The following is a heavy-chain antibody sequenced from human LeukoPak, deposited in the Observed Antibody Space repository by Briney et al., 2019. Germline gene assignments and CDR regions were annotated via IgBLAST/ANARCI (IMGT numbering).Heavy chain of an antibody. D-gene: IGHD4-17*01. J-gene: IGHJ4*02. CDR2: ISGSGGST. CDR1: GFTFSGYA. CDR3: AREHYGDYSYYFDY. V-gene: IGHV3-23*01. Sequence: GGSLRLSCAASGFTFSGYAMSWVRQAPGKGLEWVSAISGSGGSTYYADSVKGRFTISRDNAKNTLYLQMNSLRAEDTAVYYCAREHYGDYSYYFDYWGQGTLVTVSS.